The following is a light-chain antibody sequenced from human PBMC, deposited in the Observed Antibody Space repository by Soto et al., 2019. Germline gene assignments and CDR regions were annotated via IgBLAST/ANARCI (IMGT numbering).Light chain of an antibody. CDR3: QQYNNCPIT. V-gene: IGKV3-20*01. Sequence: IVLTHSPGTLSLSPWDIATLSCGASQTVSSSYLAWYQQKPGQAPRLLIYGASSRATGIPDRFSGSGSGTDFTLTISSLQSEDFAVYFCQQYNNCPITFGQGTRLEIK. CDR2: GAS. J-gene: IGKJ5*01. CDR1: QTVSSSY.